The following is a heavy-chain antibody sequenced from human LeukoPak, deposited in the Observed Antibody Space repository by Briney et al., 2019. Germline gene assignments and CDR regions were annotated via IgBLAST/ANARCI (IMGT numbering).Heavy chain of an antibody. CDR1: GGSISSYY. Sequence: PSETLSLTCTVSGGSISSYYWSWIRQPPGKGLEWIGYIYYSGSTNYNPSLKSRVTISVDTSKNQFSLKLSSVTAADTAVYYCARGFGVVISYYFDYWGQGTLVTVSS. J-gene: IGHJ4*02. V-gene: IGHV4-59*01. CDR3: ARGFGVVISYYFDY. D-gene: IGHD3-3*01. CDR2: IYYSGST.